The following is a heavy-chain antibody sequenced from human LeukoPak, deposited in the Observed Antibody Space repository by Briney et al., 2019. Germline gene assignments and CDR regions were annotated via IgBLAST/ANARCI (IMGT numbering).Heavy chain of an antibody. CDR1: GGSISSSSYY. Sequence: SETLSLTCTVSGGSISSSSYYWGWIRQPPGTGLEWIGSIYYSGSTYYNPSLKSRVTISVDTSKNQFSLKLSPVTAADTAVYYCATNTLQPGRFLEWLPPGYFDYWGQGTLVTVSS. D-gene: IGHD3-3*01. J-gene: IGHJ4*02. CDR2: IYYSGST. V-gene: IGHV4-39*01. CDR3: ATNTLQPGRFLEWLPPGYFDY.